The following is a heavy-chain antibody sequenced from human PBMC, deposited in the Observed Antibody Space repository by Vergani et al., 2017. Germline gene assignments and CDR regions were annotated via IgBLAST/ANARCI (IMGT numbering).Heavy chain of an antibody. V-gene: IGHV3-23*01. CDR2: ISGSGGST. CDR1: GFTFSSYA. J-gene: IGHJ3*02. Sequence: EVQLLESGGGLVQPGGSLRLSCAASGFTFSSYAMSWVRQAPGKGLEWVSAISGSGGSTYYADSVKGRFTISRDNSKNTLYLQMNSLRAEDTAVYYCAKDRRELLVPDVERELGAFDIWGQGTMVTVSS. D-gene: IGHD1-26*01. CDR3: AKDRRELLVPDVERELGAFDI.